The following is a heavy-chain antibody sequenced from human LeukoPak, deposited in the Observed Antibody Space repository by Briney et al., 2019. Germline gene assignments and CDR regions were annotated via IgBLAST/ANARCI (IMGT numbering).Heavy chain of an antibody. D-gene: IGHD2-8*01. V-gene: IGHV3-64D*09. CDR2: ISRNGGST. CDR3: VKDYGYCTNGVCYSPLLEP. CDR1: GFTFNSYA. J-gene: IGHJ5*02. Sequence: PGGSLRLSCSASGFTFNSYAMHWVRQAPGKGLEYVSAISRNGGSTYYADSVKGRFTISRDNSKNTLYLQMSSLRAEDTAVYYCVKDYGYCTNGVCYSPLLEPWGQGTLVTVSS.